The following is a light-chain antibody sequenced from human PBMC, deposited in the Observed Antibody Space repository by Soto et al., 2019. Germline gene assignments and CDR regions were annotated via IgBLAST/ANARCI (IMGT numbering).Light chain of an antibody. J-gene: IGLJ1*01. Sequence: QSVLTQPPSVSGAPGQRVTISCTGSSSKIGAGYDVHWYQQLPGTAPKLLIYDNTNRPSGVPDRFSGSKSGTSASLAITGLQSEDEADYYCQSYDTSLSGSWVFGTETKVTVL. CDR3: QSYDTSLSGSWV. CDR2: DNT. V-gene: IGLV1-40*01. CDR1: SSKIGAGYD.